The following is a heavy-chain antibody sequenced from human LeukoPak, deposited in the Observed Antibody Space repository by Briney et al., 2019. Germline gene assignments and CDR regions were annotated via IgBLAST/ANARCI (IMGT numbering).Heavy chain of an antibody. D-gene: IGHD2-2*01. CDR1: GSSVSSGSYY. CDR3: ARDGPIVVVPAAIPGYYYYGMDV. CDR2: IYYSGST. V-gene: IGHV4-61*01. J-gene: IGHJ6*04. Sequence: SETLSLTCTVSGSSVSSGSYYWSWIRQPPGKGLERIGYIYYSGSTNYNPSLKSRVTISVDTSKNQFSLKLSPVTAADTAVYYCARDGPIVVVPAAIPGYYYYGMDVWGKATTVTVSS.